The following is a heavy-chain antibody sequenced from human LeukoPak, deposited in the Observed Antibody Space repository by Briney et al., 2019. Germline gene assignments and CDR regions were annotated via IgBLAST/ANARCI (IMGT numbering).Heavy chain of an antibody. Sequence: GGSLRLSCAASGFTFSSYAMSWVRQAPGKGLEWVANIKQDGSEKYYVDSVKGRFTISRDNAKNSLYLQMNSLRAEDTAVYYCARDKEYRIMITFGGVIAFDYWGQGTLVTVSS. CDR3: ARDKEYRIMITFGGVIAFDY. V-gene: IGHV3-7*01. CDR1: GFTFSSYA. CDR2: IKQDGSEK. D-gene: IGHD3-16*01. J-gene: IGHJ4*02.